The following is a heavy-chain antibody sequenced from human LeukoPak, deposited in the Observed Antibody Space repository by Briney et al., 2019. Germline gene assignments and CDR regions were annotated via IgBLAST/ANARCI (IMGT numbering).Heavy chain of an antibody. Sequence: GGSLRLSCAASGFNFSSFAMSWVRQAPGKGLVWVSTMCGSGGSTYYADSVKGRFPISRDNSKNTLYLQMNSLRAEDTAVYYCAKSGLAYGSGSYLNYWRQGTLVSVSS. J-gene: IGHJ4*02. D-gene: IGHD3-10*01. CDR2: MCGSGGST. V-gene: IGHV3-23*01. CDR1: GFNFSSFA. CDR3: AKSGLAYGSGSYLNY.